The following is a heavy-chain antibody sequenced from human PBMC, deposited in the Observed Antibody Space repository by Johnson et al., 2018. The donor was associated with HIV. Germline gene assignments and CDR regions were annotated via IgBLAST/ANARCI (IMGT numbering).Heavy chain of an antibody. J-gene: IGHJ3*02. CDR1: GFSFSSYG. CDR2: ISYDGNNK. D-gene: IGHD2-15*01. Sequence: QVQLVESGGGVVQPGGSLRLSCAATGFSFSSYGMHWVRQAPGKGLEWVAVISYDGNNKYYADSEKGRFTISRDNSKNTLYLQMNSLRAEDTAVYYCARDMCSGGSCYAFDIWGQGTMVTVSS. CDR3: ARDMCSGGSCYAFDI. V-gene: IGHV3-30*19.